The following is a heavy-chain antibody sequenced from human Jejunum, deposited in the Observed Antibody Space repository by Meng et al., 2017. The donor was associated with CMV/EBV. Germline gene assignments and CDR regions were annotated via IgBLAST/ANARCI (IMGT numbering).Heavy chain of an antibody. Sequence: QVKLGQAGAEVKKPGASVKVSCKASGYTFFSYDITWVRQAPGQGLEWMGWISTYNGKTNFAQKLLGRVTMTTDTSTNTAYMELRSLRSDDTAIYYCARGIVGTTIDLWGRGTLVTVSS. J-gene: IGHJ5*02. CDR2: ISTYNGKT. CDR3: ARGIVGTTIDL. V-gene: IGHV1-18*01. CDR1: GYTFFSYD. D-gene: IGHD1-26*01.